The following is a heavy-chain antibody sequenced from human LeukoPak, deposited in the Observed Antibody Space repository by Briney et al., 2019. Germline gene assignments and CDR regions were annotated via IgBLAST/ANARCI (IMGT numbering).Heavy chain of an antibody. CDR2: INHSGST. V-gene: IGHV4-34*01. J-gene: IGHJ4*02. Sequence: SETLSLTCAVYGGSFSGYYWSWIRQPPGKGLEWIREINHSGSTNYNPSLKSRVTISVDTSKNQFSLKLSSVTAADTAVYYCARVRGASHRGTLYYFDYWGQGTLVTVSS. D-gene: IGHD3-10*01. CDR3: ARVRGASHRGTLYYFDY. CDR1: GGSFSGYY.